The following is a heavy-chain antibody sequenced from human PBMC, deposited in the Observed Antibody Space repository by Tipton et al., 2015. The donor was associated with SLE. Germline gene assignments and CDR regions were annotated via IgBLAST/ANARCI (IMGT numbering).Heavy chain of an antibody. D-gene: IGHD6-19*01. CDR3: ARVRFESNPKYSSGWYGDY. J-gene: IGHJ4*02. V-gene: IGHV3-64*01. Sequence: SLRLSCAASGFTFSSYAMHWVRQAPGKGLEYVSAISSNGGSTYYANSVKGRFTISRDNSKNTLYLQMGSLRAEDMAVYYCARVRFESNPKYSSGWYGDYWGQGTLVTVSS. CDR2: ISSNGGST. CDR1: GFTFSSYA.